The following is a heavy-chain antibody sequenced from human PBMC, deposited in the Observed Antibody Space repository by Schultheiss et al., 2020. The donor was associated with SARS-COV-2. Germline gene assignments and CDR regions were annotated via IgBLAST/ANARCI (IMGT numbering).Heavy chain of an antibody. CDR1: GFTFSSYW. CDR3: ARGWARPIDYSDYVPNWFDP. V-gene: IGHV3-7*05. J-gene: IGHJ5*02. CDR2: IKQDGSEK. Sequence: GESLKISCAASGFTFSSYWMSWVRQAPGKGLEWVANIKQDGSEKYYVDSVKGRFTISRYNAKNSLYLQMNSLRAEDTAMYYCARGWARPIDYSDYVPNWFDPWGQGTLVTVSS. D-gene: IGHD4-11*01.